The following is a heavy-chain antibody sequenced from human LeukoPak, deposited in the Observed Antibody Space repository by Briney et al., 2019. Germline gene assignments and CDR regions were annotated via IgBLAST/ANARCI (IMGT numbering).Heavy chain of an antibody. D-gene: IGHD4-17*01. CDR1: GFTFSSYG. CDR2: ISGSGGST. J-gene: IGHJ4*02. CDR3: AKDNRGGARFPYYFDY. Sequence: GGSLRLSCAASGFTFSSYGMSWVRQAPGKGLEWVSAISGSGGSTYYADSVKGRFTISRDNSKNTLYLQMNSLRAEDTAVYYCAKDNRGGARFPYYFDYWGQGTLVTVFS. V-gene: IGHV3-23*01.